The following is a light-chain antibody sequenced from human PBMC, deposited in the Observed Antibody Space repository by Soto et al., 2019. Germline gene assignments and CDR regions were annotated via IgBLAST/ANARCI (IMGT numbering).Light chain of an antibody. V-gene: IGKV1-39*01. J-gene: IGKJ1*01. Sequence: DIQMTQSPSSLSASVGSRVTITCRASQRIDNYVNWYQQKPEKAPQLLIFGASSLHTGVPSRFSGSGSGTDFTLTISSLQREDFATYYCQQSYFSPWTFGQGTKVEVE. CDR2: GAS. CDR3: QQSYFSPWT. CDR1: QRIDNY.